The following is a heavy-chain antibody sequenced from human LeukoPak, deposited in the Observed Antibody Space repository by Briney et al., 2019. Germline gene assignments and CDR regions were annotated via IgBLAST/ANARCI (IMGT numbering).Heavy chain of an antibody. D-gene: IGHD2-2*02. CDR1: GYTFTGYY. CDR3: AREHCSSTSCYTAWFDP. J-gene: IGHJ5*02. CDR2: INPNSGGT. Sequence: GASVKVSRKASGYTFTGYYMHWVRQAPGQGLEWMGWINPNSGGTNYAQKFQGRVTMTRDTSISTAYMELSRLRSDDTAVYYCAREHCSSTSCYTAWFDPWGQGTLVTVSS. V-gene: IGHV1-2*02.